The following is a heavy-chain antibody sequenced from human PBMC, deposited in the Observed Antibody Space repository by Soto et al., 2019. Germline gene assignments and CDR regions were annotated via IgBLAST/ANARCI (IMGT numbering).Heavy chain of an antibody. Sequence: PSETLSLTCTVSGGSISSYYWSWIRQPPGKGLEWIGYIYYSGSTNYNPSLKSRVTISVDTSKNQFSLKLSSVTAADTAVYHCARLVIAARCFDYWGQGTLVTVSS. V-gene: IGHV4-59*01. CDR3: ARLVIAARCFDY. CDR2: IYYSGST. D-gene: IGHD6-6*01. J-gene: IGHJ4*02. CDR1: GGSISSYY.